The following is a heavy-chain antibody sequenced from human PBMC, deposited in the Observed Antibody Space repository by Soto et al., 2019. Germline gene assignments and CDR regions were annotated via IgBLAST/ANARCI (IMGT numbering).Heavy chain of an antibody. CDR3: ARAYCGGDCYRNWFDP. Sequence: ATVKVSCKASGYTFTSYGISWVRQAPGQGLEWMGWISAYNGNTNYAQKLQGRVTMTTDTSTSTAYMELRSLRSDDTAVYYCARAYCGGDCYRNWFDPWGQGTLVTV. J-gene: IGHJ5*02. CDR2: ISAYNGNT. D-gene: IGHD2-21*02. V-gene: IGHV1-18*04. CDR1: GYTFTSYG.